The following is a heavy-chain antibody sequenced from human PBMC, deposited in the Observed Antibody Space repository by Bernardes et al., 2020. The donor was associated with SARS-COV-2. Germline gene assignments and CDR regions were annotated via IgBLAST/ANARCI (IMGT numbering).Heavy chain of an antibody. Sequence: GESLKISCHDSGNSFTSHWIAWVRQMPGKGPEWMGMIYPDDSETRFSPSFQGRVTISADKSINTAYLQWTSLKASNTAMYYCATHSDSSERGAFDLWGQGTLVTVSS. CDR3: ATHSDSSERGAFDL. D-gene: IGHD6-6*01. CDR1: GNSFTSHW. J-gene: IGHJ3*01. V-gene: IGHV5-51*01. CDR2: IYPDDSET.